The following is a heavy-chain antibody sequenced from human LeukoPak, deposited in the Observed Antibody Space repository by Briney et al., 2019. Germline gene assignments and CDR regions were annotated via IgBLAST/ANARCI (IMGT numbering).Heavy chain of an antibody. J-gene: IGHJ4*02. D-gene: IGHD2-21*01. Sequence: SGGSLRLSCAASGFTFSNYAIHWVRQAPGKGLEYVSGINSNGGSTYYANSVKGRFTISRDNSKNTLYLQMGSLRAEDMAVYYCARDFTSSYSYWGQGTLVTVSS. V-gene: IGHV3-64*01. CDR2: INSNGGST. CDR3: ARDFTSSYSY. CDR1: GFTFSNYA.